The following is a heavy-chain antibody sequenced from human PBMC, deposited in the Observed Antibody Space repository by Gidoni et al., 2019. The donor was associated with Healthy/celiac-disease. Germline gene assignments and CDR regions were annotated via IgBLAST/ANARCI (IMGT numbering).Heavy chain of an antibody. CDR2: ISSSSSTI. V-gene: IGHV3-48*02. CDR3: ARVSRASNWNDVFRWFDP. Sequence: EVQLVESGGGLVQPGGSLRLSGAASGFTFSSDRMNWVRQAPGKGLEWVSYISSSSSTIYYADSVKGRFTISRDNAKNSLYLQMNSLRDEDPAVYYCARVSRASNWNDVFRWFDPWGQGTLVTVSS. D-gene: IGHD1-20*01. J-gene: IGHJ5*02. CDR1: GFTFSSDR.